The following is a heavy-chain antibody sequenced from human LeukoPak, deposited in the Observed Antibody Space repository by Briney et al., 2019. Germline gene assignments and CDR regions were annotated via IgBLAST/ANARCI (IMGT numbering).Heavy chain of an antibody. D-gene: IGHD4-17*01. J-gene: IGHJ4*02. CDR3: ARGAISHYGDYVGIDY. CDR1: GGSISSYY. V-gene: IGHV4-59*01. Sequence: SETLSLTCTVSGGSISSYYWSWIRQPPGKGLEWIGYIYYSGSTNYNPSLKSRVTIPVDTSKNQFSLKLSSVTAADTAVYYCARGAISHYGDYVGIDYWGQGTLVTVSS. CDR2: IYYSGST.